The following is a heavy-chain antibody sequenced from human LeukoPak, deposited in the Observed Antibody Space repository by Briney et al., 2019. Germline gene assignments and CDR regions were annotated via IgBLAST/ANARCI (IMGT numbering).Heavy chain of an antibody. CDR2: INPNSGGT. CDR1: GYTFTGYY. J-gene: IGHJ5*02. CDR3: ARQTEVTRAVPGTGWFDP. Sequence: ASVKVSCKASGYTFTGYYMHWVRQAPGQGLEWMGWINPNSGGTNYAQKFQGRVTMTRDTSISTAYMELSRLRSDDTAVYYCARQTEVTRAVPGTGWFDPWGQGTLVTVSS. V-gene: IGHV1-2*02. D-gene: IGHD6-19*01.